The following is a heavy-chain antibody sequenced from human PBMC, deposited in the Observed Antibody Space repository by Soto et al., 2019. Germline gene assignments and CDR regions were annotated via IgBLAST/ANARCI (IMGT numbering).Heavy chain of an antibody. J-gene: IGHJ4*02. Sequence: QITLKESGPTLVKPTQTLTLTCTFSGFSLSTSGVGVGWIRQPPGKALEWLALIYWDDDKRYSPSLKSRLTIHKXXSKNQVVLTMTNMDPVDTATYYCAHSLPSGPYFDYWGQGTLVTVSS. CDR2: IYWDDDK. CDR3: AHSLPSGPYFDY. CDR1: GFSLSTSGVG. D-gene: IGHD3-10*01. V-gene: IGHV2-5*02.